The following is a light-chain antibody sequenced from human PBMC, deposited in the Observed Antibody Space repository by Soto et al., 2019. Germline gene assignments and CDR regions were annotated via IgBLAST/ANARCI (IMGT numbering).Light chain of an antibody. CDR3: SSYTTTTPL. CDR1: SSDIGSNNY. CDR2: GFS. Sequence: QSALTQPASVSGSPGQSITISCTGTSSDIGSNNYVSWFQPRPGKAPTLIIYGFSNRPSGVSNHFSDSKSGNTASLTTPGLLPEDEAEYQCSSYTTTTPLFGGETKLTVL. V-gene: IGLV2-14*01. J-gene: IGLJ3*02.